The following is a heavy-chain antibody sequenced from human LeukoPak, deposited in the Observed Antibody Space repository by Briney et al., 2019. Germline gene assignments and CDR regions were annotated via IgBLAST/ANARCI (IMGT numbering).Heavy chain of an antibody. CDR3: ARGDRSSYGYYPFDY. D-gene: IGHD5-18*01. V-gene: IGHV4-39*07. J-gene: IGHJ4*02. Sequence: SETLSLTCTVSGGSISSSTYYWAWIRQPPGKGLEWIGGIYYTGSTYSTPSLKSRATISVDTSKNQFSLKLSSVTAADTAVYYCARGDRSSYGYYPFDYWGQGTLVTVSS. CDR1: GGSISSSTYY. CDR2: IYYTGST.